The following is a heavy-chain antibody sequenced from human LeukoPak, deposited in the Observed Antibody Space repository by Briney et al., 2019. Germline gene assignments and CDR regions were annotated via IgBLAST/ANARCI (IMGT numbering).Heavy chain of an antibody. Sequence: GGSLRLSCAASGFTVSSNDMSWVRQAPGKGLEWVSVIYAGDTTSYADSVRGRFTISRDNSKNTLYLQMNSLRAEDTAVYYCARGPRGFDPWGQGTLVTVSS. J-gene: IGHJ5*02. CDR1: GFTVSSND. V-gene: IGHV3-53*01. CDR2: IYAGDTT. CDR3: ARGPRGFDP.